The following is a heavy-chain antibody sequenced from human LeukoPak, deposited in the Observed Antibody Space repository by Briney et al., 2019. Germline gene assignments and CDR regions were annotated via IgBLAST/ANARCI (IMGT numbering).Heavy chain of an antibody. V-gene: IGHV3-7*01. CDR1: GFTFSAHW. D-gene: IGHD4-11*01. Sequence: PGGSLRLSCAASGFTFSAHWMTWVRQAPGKGLEWVANIKQDGSEKYYVDSVKGRFTISRDNAKNSLYLQMDSLRAEDTAVYHCARDYGNYLYPEVTLDLWGQGTLVTVSS. J-gene: IGHJ5*02. CDR3: ARDYGNYLYPEVTLDL. CDR2: IKQDGSEK.